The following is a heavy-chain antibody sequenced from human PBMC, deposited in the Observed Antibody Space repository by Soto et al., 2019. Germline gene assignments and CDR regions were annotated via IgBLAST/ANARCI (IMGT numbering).Heavy chain of an antibody. CDR2: VSGYNGNT. CDR3: ARIPLGIVGATSLDY. V-gene: IGHV1-18*01. Sequence: QVQLVQSGAEVKKPGASVKVSCKASGYTFTSYGITWVRQVPGQGLEWMGWVSGYNGNTNYARGLQGRVTMTTDTSTDTAYMELRSLRSDDTAVYYCARIPLGIVGATSLDYWGQGTLVTVSS. CDR1: GYTFTSYG. J-gene: IGHJ4*02. D-gene: IGHD1-26*01.